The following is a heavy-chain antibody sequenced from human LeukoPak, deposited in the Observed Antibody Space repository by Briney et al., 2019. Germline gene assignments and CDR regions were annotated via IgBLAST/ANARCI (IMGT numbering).Heavy chain of an antibody. CDR3: AKDPRWDTNYYFDY. Sequence: PGRSLRLSCAASGFTFSSYGMHWVRQAPGKGLEWVAVICYEGIKKYYADSVKGRFTISRDNSKNTLYLQMNSLRAEDTAVYYCAKDPRWDTNYYFDYWGQGTLVTVSS. D-gene: IGHD1-26*01. CDR1: GFTFSSYG. J-gene: IGHJ4*02. CDR2: ICYEGIKK. V-gene: IGHV3-33*06.